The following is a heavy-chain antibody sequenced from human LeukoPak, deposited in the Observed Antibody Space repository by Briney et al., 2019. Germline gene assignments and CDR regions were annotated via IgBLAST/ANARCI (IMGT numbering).Heavy chain of an antibody. D-gene: IGHD2-2*01. Sequence: KPSETLSLTCTVSGGSISSYYWCWIRQPPGKGLEWIGYIYYSGSTNYNPSLKSRVTISVDTSKNQFSLKLSSVTAADTAVYYCARDLVVPAAMPYYYYYYMDVWGKGTTVTVSS. CDR2: IYYSGST. CDR1: GGSISSYY. V-gene: IGHV4-59*01. J-gene: IGHJ6*03. CDR3: ARDLVVPAAMPYYYYYYMDV.